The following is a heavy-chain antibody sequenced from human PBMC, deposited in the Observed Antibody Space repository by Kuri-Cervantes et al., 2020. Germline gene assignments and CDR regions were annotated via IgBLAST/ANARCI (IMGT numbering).Heavy chain of an antibody. CDR2: IYTSGST. CDR1: GGSISSGSYY. D-gene: IGHD5-18*01. Sequence: SETLSLTCTVSGGSISSGSYYWSWIRQPAGKGLEWIGRIYTSGSTNYNPSLKSRVTISVDTSKNQFSPKLSSVTAADTAVYYCAREAVDTAMAPHYYYGKDVWGQGTTVTVSS. V-gene: IGHV4-61*02. J-gene: IGHJ6*02. CDR3: AREAVDTAMAPHYYYGKDV.